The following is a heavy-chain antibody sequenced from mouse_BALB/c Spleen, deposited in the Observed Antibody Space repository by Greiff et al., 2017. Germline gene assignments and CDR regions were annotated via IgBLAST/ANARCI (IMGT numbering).Heavy chain of an antibody. Sequence: EVQLVESGPGLVKPSQSLSLTCTVTGYSITSDYAWNWIRQFPGNKLEWMGYISYSGSTSYNPSLKSRISITRDTSKNQFFLQLNSVTTEDTATYYCARRDGNYAMDYWGQGTSVTVSS. V-gene: IGHV3-2*02. J-gene: IGHJ4*01. CDR2: ISYSGST. D-gene: IGHD2-1*01. CDR1: GYSITSDYA. CDR3: ARRDGNYAMDY.